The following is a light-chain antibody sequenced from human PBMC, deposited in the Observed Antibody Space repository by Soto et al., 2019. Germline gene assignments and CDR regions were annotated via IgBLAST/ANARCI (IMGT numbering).Light chain of an antibody. Sequence: QLVPTQSPSASASLGASVKLTCTLSSGHSNYAIAWHQQQPEKGPRHLMKLNRDGSHSKGDGIPNRFSGSSSGAERYLTISSLQSEDEADYYCQTWGTGIVIFGGGTKLTVL. J-gene: IGLJ2*01. CDR2: LNRDGSH. V-gene: IGLV4-69*01. CDR1: SGHSNYA. CDR3: QTWGTGIVI.